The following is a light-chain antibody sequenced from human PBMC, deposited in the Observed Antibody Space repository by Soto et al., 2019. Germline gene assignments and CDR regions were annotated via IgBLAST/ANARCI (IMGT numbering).Light chain of an antibody. J-gene: IGLJ1*01. CDR2: EVS. Sequence: QSALTQPASVSGSPGQSLTIACTGTSSDVGGYKFVSWYEHHPGKAPKLMIYEVSNRPSGVSNRFSGSKSGNTASLTISGLQAEDEADYYCSADSSSSTLVFGTGTKLTAL. CDR1: SSDVGGYKF. CDR3: SADSSSSTLV. V-gene: IGLV2-14*01.